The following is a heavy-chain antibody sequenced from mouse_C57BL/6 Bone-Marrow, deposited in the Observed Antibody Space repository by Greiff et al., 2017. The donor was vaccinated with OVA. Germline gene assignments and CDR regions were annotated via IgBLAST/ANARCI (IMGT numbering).Heavy chain of an antibody. V-gene: IGHV1-69*01. D-gene: IGHD1-1*01. CDR3: ASRLRLFDY. CDR2: IDPSDSYT. Sequence: VQLQQSGAELVMPGASVKLSCKASGYTFTSYWMHWVKQRPGQGLEWIGEIDPSDSYTNYNQKFKGKSTLTVDKSSSTAYMQLSSLTSEDSAVYSCASRLRLFDYWGQGTTLTVSS. CDR1: GYTFTSYW. J-gene: IGHJ2*01.